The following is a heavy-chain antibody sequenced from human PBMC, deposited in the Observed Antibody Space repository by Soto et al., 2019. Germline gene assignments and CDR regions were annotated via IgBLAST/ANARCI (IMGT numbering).Heavy chain of an antibody. CDR3: VGFCSGTSCTDS. V-gene: IGHV4-34*01. CDR2: INHRGST. D-gene: IGHD2-2*01. CDR1: GGSFSGYY. J-gene: IGHJ4*02. Sequence: SDTLSLTCAVYGGSFSGYYWSWIRQPPGKGLEWIGEINHRGSTNYNPSLKSRVTMSVDTSKNQLSLKLSSVTAADTAVYYCVGFCSGTSCTDSWGQGTLVTVSS.